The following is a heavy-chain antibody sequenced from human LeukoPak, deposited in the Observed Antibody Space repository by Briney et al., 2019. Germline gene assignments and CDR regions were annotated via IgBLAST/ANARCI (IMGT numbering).Heavy chain of an antibody. D-gene: IGHD1-26*01. Sequence: SETLSLTCTVSGDSISSYFWSWIRQPAGKGLEWIGRIYTSYTTGSTNYNPSLKSRVTISIDRSKKQFSLKLSSVTAADTALYYCARQLGGSAQEFDSWGQGTLVTVSS. J-gene: IGHJ4*02. CDR3: ARQLGGSAQEFDS. V-gene: IGHV4-4*07. CDR1: GDSISSYF. CDR2: IYTSYTTGST.